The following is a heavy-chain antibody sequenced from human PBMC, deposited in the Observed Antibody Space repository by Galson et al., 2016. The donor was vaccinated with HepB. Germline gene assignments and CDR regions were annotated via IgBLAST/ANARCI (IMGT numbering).Heavy chain of an antibody. D-gene: IGHD6-19*01. J-gene: IGHJ4*02. CDR3: ARVLHTSGWYDGGY. Sequence: SLRLSCAASGFTFSSYAMHWVRQVPGKGLEWVAVTANDGSSKYYADSVKGRFTISRDNSKDTLYLQMNTLRTEDTAVYFCARVLHTSGWYDGGYWGQGTLVTVSS. CDR1: GFTFSSYA. CDR2: TANDGSSK. V-gene: IGHV3-30*04.